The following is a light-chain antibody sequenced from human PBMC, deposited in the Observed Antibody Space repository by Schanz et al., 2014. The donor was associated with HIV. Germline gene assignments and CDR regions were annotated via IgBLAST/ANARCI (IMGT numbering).Light chain of an antibody. V-gene: IGKV3-20*01. CDR2: GTS. Sequence: EIVLTQSPGTLSLSPGERGTLSCRASQSVKSNFIGWYQQKPGQAPRLLIYGTSSRATGIPDRFSGSGSGTDFTLTISRLEPEDFAVYYCQQYGSSPRVTFGGGTKVEIK. CDR3: QQYGSSPRVT. CDR1: QSVKSNF. J-gene: IGKJ4*01.